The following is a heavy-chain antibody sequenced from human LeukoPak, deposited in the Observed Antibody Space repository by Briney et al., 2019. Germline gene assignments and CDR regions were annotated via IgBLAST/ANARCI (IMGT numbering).Heavy chain of an antibody. CDR2: IYHSGST. D-gene: IGHD1-1*01. V-gene: IGHV4-59*04. CDR1: GGSISSYY. J-gene: IGHJ4*02. CDR3: ARQQGRARFDY. Sequence: SETLSLTCTVSGGSISSYYWSWIRQPPGKGPEWIGYIYHSGSTYYNPSLKSRVTISVDRSKNQFSLKLSSVTAADTAVYYCARQQGRARFDYWGQGTLVTVSS.